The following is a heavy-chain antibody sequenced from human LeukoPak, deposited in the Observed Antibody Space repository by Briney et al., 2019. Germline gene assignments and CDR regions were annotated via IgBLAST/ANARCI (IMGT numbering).Heavy chain of an antibody. CDR2: ISYDGSNK. V-gene: IGHV3-30*01. CDR1: GFTFSSYA. CDR3: ARLLSGSSRFDY. D-gene: IGHD1-26*01. J-gene: IGHJ4*02. Sequence: PGGSLRLSCAASGFTFSSYAMHWVRQAPGKGLEWVAVISYDGSNKYYADPVKGRFTISRDNSKNTLYLQMNSLRAEDTAVYYCARLLSGSSRFDYWGQGTLVTVSS.